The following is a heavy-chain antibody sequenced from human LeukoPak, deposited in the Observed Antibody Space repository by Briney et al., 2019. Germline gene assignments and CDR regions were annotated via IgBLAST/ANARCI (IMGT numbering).Heavy chain of an antibody. V-gene: IGHV1-2*04. D-gene: IGHD3-9*01. Sequence: ASVKVSCKASGYTFTGYYMHWVRQAPGQGLEWMGWINPNSGGTNYAQKFQGWVTMTRDTSISTAYMELSRLRSDDTAVYYCARSPYDILTGYYNAFDYWGQGTPVTVSS. CDR3: ARSPYDILTGYYNAFDY. CDR2: INPNSGGT. J-gene: IGHJ4*02. CDR1: GYTFTGYY.